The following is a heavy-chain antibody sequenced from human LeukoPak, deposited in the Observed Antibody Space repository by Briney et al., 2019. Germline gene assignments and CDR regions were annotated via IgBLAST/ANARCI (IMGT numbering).Heavy chain of an antibody. CDR2: ISHRGQNT. D-gene: IGHD3-9*01. V-gene: IGHV3-23*01. CDR3: ARHMLRCFDWLSPFDY. J-gene: IGHJ4*02. Sequence: GGSLRLSCAASGFTFTTYGMSWVRQAPGKGLEWVSVISHRGQNTYYADSVKGRFTISRDNSKNTLYLQMNSLRAEDTAVYYCARHMLRCFDWLSPFDYWGQGTLVTVSS. CDR1: GFTFTTYG.